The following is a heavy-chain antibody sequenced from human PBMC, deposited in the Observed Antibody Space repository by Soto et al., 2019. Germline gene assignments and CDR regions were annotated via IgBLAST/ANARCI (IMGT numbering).Heavy chain of an antibody. CDR1: GYTFTSYG. CDR3: ARDAAAGLHDY. CDR2: ISAYNGNT. V-gene: IGHV1-18*01. D-gene: IGHD6-13*01. J-gene: IGHJ4*02. Sequence: QVQLVQSGAEVKKPGASVKVSCKASGYTFTSYGISWVRQAPGQGLEWMGWISAYNGNTKDVKKCQGRFHMTTDTATSRDYMELRSLRSDGTAVYYCARDAAAGLHDYWGQGTLVTVSS.